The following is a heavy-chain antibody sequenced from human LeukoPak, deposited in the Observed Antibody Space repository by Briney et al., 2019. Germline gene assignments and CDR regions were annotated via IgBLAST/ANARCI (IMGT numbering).Heavy chain of an antibody. CDR2: IFPSGGEI. J-gene: IGHJ4*02. CDR3: ATYRQVLLPFES. V-gene: IGHV3-23*01. CDR1: GFTFSTFA. D-gene: IGHD2-8*02. Sequence: GGSLRLSCAASGFTFSTFAMIWVRQPPGKGLEWVSSIFPSGGEIHYADSVRGRFTISRDNSKSTLSLQMNSLRAEDTAVYYCATYRQVLLPFESWGQGTLVTVSP.